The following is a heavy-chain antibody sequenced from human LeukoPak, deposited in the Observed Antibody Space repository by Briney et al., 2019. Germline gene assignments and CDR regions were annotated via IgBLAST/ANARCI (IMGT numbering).Heavy chain of an antibody. CDR1: GGSFTGLY. D-gene: IGHD6-13*01. V-gene: IGHV4-34*01. CDR2: INHSGST. J-gene: IGHJ1*01. CDR3: LVAAAALGSQH. Sequence: SETLSLTCAVNGGSFTGLYWNWIRQPPGKGLEWIGEINHSGSTSYNPSLKSRATISVDTSRNQFSLKLSSMTAADTAVYYCLVAAAALGSQHWGQGTLDTVSS.